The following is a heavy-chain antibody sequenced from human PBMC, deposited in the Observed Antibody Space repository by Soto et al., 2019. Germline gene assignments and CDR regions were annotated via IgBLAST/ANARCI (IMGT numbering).Heavy chain of an antibody. V-gene: IGHV4-39*01. Sequence: SETLSLPCTVSGGSISSSSYYWGWIRQPPGKGLEWIGSIYYSGSTYYNPSLKSRVTISVDTSKNQFSLKLSSVPAADTAVYYCARVIWEHYMDVWGKGTTVTVSS. CDR2: IYYSGST. CDR3: ARVIWEHYMDV. J-gene: IGHJ6*03. D-gene: IGHD1-26*01. CDR1: GGSISSSSYY.